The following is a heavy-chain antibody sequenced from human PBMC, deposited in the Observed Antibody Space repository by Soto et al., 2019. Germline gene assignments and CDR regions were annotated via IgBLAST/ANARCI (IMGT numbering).Heavy chain of an antibody. CDR1: GGSVSSGSYY. CDR2: IYYSGST. V-gene: IGHV4-61*01. CDR3: ARDAGDGYNL. J-gene: IGHJ4*02. Sequence: QVQLQESGPGLVKPSETLSLTCTVSGGSVSSGSYYWSWIRQPPGKGLEWIRYIYYSGSTNYNPSLKSLVPISVDTSKNQFTLKLSSVTAADTAVYYCARDAGDGYNLWGQGTLVTVSS. D-gene: IGHD5-12*01.